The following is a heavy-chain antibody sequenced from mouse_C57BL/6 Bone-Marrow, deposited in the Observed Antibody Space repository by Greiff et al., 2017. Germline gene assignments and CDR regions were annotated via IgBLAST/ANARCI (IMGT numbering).Heavy chain of an antibody. Sequence: EVKLVESGGGLVKPGGSLKLSCAASGFTFSSYTMSWVRQTPEKRLQWVAAIRGGGGNTSYPDSVKGRFTISRDNDKNILYLQMSSLRSEDTALYYCSRQVTTVLATKYFDVWGTGTTVTVAS. D-gene: IGHD1-1*01. CDR2: IRGGGGNT. CDR3: SRQVTTVLATKYFDV. V-gene: IGHV5-9*01. CDR1: GFTFSSYT. J-gene: IGHJ1*03.